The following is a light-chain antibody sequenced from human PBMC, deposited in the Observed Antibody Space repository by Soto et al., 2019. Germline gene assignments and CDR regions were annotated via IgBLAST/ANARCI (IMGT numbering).Light chain of an antibody. CDR2: GAS. Sequence: IPLTQSPSSLSASVGDRVTITCRASQGISSFLAWYQQKPGKAPKLLIYGASTLQSGVQSRFSGSGSGTDFTLTINSLQPEDFATYYCQQRNSFPIPFGPGTKVDIK. CDR3: QQRNSFPIP. CDR1: QGISSF. J-gene: IGKJ3*01. V-gene: IGKV1-9*01.